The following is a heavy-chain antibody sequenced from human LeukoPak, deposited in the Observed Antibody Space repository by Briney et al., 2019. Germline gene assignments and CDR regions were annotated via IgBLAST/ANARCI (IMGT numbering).Heavy chain of an antibody. J-gene: IGHJ6*03. V-gene: IGHV3-9*01. CDR2: ISWNSGSI. CDR3: AKGGSAVGRYYMDV. Sequence: PGGSLRLSCAASGFTFDDYAMHWVRQAPGKGLEWVSGISWNSGSISYADSVKGRLTISRDNAKNSLYLQMNSLRAEDTALYYCAKGGSAVGRYYMDVWGKGTTVTVSS. D-gene: IGHD6-13*01. CDR1: GFTFDDYA.